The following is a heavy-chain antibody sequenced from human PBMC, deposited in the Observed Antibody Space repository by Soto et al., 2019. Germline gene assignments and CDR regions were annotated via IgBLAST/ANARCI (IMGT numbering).Heavy chain of an antibody. CDR2: ISWNSGSI. V-gene: IGHV3-9*01. D-gene: IGHD4-17*01. CDR3: AKYLVNGDYARYFDL. Sequence: EVQLVESGGGLVQPGRSLRLSCAASGFTFDDYAMHWVRQAPGKGLEWVSGISWNSGSIGYADSVKGRFTISRDNAKNSLYLQMNSLRAEDTALYYRAKYLVNGDYARYFDLWGRGTLVTVSS. CDR1: GFTFDDYA. J-gene: IGHJ2*01.